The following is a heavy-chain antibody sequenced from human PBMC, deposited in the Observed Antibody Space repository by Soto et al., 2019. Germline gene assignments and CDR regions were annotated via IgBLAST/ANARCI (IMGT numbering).Heavy chain of an antibody. CDR3: AREGFDHDFGSESYYHPFDY. D-gene: IGHD3-10*01. Sequence: GGSLRLSCAASGFTFSSYGIHWVRQAPGKGLEWVAVIWLDGSNRNFADSVKGRFTISRDDSKNTVYLQMNSLRVEDTAVYYCAREGFDHDFGSESYYHPFDYWGQGIPVTVSS. V-gene: IGHV3-33*08. CDR1: GFTFSSYG. CDR2: IWLDGSNR. J-gene: IGHJ4*02.